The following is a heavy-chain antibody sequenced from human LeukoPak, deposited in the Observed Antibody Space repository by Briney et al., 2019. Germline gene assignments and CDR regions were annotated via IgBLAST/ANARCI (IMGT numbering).Heavy chain of an antibody. D-gene: IGHD2-2*01. Sequence: GASVKVSCKASGDTFTSYAMHWVRQAPGQRLEWMGWINAGNGNTKYSQKFQDRVTITRDTSASTAYMELSSLRSEDTAVYYCAQTYCSSTRCYPGAFDIWGQGTMVTVSS. V-gene: IGHV1-3*01. CDR2: INAGNGNT. J-gene: IGHJ3*02. CDR3: AQTYCSSTRCYPGAFDI. CDR1: GDTFTSYA.